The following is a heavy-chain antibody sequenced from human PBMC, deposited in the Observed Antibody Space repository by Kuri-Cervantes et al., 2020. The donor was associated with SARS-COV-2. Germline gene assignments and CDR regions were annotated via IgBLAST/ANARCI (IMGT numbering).Heavy chain of an antibody. V-gene: IGHV3-74*03. J-gene: IGHJ4*02. D-gene: IGHD1-1*01. CDR3: VRDGDHWNFDY. CDR2: ISPDGTST. Sequence: GGSLRLSCAASGFTFSGHWIHWVRQIPGKGLVWVARISPDGTSTLFADSVRGRFTISRDNAKNTVVLEMDSLRGEDTAVYYCVRDGDHWNFDYWGQGTLVTVSS. CDR1: GFTFSGHW.